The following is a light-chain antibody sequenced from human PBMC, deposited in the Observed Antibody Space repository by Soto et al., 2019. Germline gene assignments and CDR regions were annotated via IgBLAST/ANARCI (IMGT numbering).Light chain of an antibody. V-gene: IGLV2-23*01. CDR3: CSYARSSTYV. Sequence: QSVLTQPASVSGSPGQSITISCTGTSSDVGTYNLVSWYQQLPGKAPKLMIFEGSKRPSGVSNRFSGSKSGNTASLTISGLQAEDEADYYCCSYARSSTYVFGTGTKVTVL. J-gene: IGLJ1*01. CDR1: SSDVGTYNL. CDR2: EGS.